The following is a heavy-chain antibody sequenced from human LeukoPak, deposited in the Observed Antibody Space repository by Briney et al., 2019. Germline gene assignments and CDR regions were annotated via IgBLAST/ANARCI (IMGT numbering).Heavy chain of an antibody. V-gene: IGHV3-48*01. Sequence: PGGSLRLSCAASGFTFSSYSMNWVRQAPGKGLEWVSYISSSSSTIYYADSVKGRFTISRDNAKNLLYLQMNSLRAEDTAVYYCARGDNWFDPWGQGTLVTVSS. CDR1: GFTFSSYS. CDR2: ISSSSSTI. J-gene: IGHJ5*02. CDR3: ARGDNWFDP.